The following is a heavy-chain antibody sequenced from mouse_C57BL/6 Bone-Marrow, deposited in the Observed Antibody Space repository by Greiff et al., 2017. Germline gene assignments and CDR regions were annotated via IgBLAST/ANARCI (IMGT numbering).Heavy chain of an antibody. CDR2: IYPRSGNT. V-gene: IGHV1-81*01. D-gene: IGHD2-2*01. CDR1: GYTFTSYG. Sequence: QVQLQQSGAELARPGASVKLSCKASGYTFTSYGISWVKQRTGQGLEWIGEIYPRSGNTYYNEKFKGKATLPADKSSSTAYMELRSLTSEDSAVYFCARWGLRRPYAMDYWGQGTSVTVSS. J-gene: IGHJ4*01. CDR3: ARWGLRRPYAMDY.